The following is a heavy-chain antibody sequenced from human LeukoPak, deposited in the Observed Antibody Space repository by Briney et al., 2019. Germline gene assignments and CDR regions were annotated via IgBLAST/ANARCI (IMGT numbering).Heavy chain of an antibody. D-gene: IGHD5-24*01. Sequence: SETLSLTCTVSGGSISSSSYYWGWIRQPPGKGLEWIGSIYYSGSTYYNPSLKSRVTISVDTSKNQFSLKLSSVTAADTAVYYCASKGRGLRPFDYWGQGTLVTVSS. CDR1: GGSISSSSYY. CDR2: IYYSGST. CDR3: ASKGRGLRPFDY. J-gene: IGHJ4*02. V-gene: IGHV4-39*07.